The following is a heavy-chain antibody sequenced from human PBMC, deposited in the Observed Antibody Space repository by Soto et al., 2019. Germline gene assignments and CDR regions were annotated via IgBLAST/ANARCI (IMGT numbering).Heavy chain of an antibody. V-gene: IGHV1-24*01. CDR3: AIPYCSGGSCYSYYGMDV. D-gene: IGHD2-15*01. CDR1: GYTLTELS. Sequence: ASVKVSCKVSGYTLTELSMHWVRQAPGKGLEWMGGFDPEDGETIYAQKFQGRVTMTEDTSTDTAYMELSSLRSEDTAVYYCAIPYCSGGSCYSYYGMDVWGQGTTVTVSS. J-gene: IGHJ6*02. CDR2: FDPEDGET.